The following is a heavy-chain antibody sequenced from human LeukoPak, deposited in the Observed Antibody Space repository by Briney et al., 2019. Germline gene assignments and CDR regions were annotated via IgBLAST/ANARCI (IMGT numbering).Heavy chain of an antibody. D-gene: IGHD2-15*01. Sequence: SETLSFTCTVSGGSVSSGSYYWSWIRQPPGKGLEWIGYIYYSGSTNYNPSRKSRVTISVDTSKNQFSLKLTSVTAADTAVYYCARARVYCSGGSCYLDAFDIWGQGTMVTVSS. CDR3: ARARVYCSGGSCYLDAFDI. CDR2: IYYSGST. CDR1: GGSVSSGSYY. V-gene: IGHV4-61*01. J-gene: IGHJ3*02.